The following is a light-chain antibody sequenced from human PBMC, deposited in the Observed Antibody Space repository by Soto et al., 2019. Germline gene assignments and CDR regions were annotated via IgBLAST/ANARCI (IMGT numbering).Light chain of an antibody. CDR2: DTS. CDR1: QSISNW. J-gene: IGKJ1*01. V-gene: IGKV1-5*01. Sequence: DIQMTQSPSTLSASIGDRVTITCRASQSISNWLAWYQQKPGKAPQILIYDTSNLESGVPSRFSGFGSETEFTLTISSLQPDDFATYFCLQHNSYPPTFGPGTKVDIK. CDR3: LQHNSYPPT.